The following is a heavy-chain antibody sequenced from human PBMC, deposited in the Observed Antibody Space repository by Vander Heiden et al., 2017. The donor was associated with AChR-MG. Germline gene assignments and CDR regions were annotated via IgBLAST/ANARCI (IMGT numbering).Heavy chain of an antibody. CDR1: GFAFSSYG. D-gene: IGHD2-8*02. V-gene: IGHV3-30*18. CDR2: ISYKGTYI. CDR3: AKDLVPRDEPDAFDV. Sequence: QVNLVESGGGVVQPGRSLRLSCAASGFAFSSYGMHWVRQAPGKGLGWVAGISYKGTYIYYADSVKGRFTVSRDNSRSTLYLQMDSLRAEDTAVYYCAKDLVPRDEPDAFDVWGQGTVVTVSS. J-gene: IGHJ3*01.